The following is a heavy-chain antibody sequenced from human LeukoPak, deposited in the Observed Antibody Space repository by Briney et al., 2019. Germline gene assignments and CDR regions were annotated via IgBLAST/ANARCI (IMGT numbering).Heavy chain of an antibody. Sequence: ASVRVSCKASGYTFTGYYMHWVRQAPGQGLERMGWINPNSGGTNYAQKFQGRVTMTRDTSISTAYLQWSSLKASDTAMYYCAIGGDSTTSCYRCFDYWGQGTLVTVSS. D-gene: IGHD2-2*02. CDR3: AIGGDSTTSCYRCFDY. CDR2: INPNSGGT. J-gene: IGHJ4*02. CDR1: GYTFTGYY. V-gene: IGHV1-2*02.